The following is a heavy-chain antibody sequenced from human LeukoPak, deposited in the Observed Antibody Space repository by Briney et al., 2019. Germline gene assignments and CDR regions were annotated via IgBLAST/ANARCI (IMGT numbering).Heavy chain of an antibody. D-gene: IGHD6-13*01. CDR1: GYTFTSYD. J-gene: IGHJ5*02. CDR3: ARARQQLDYLDWFDP. CDR2: MNPNSGNT. Sequence: ASVKVSCKASGYTFTSYDINWVRQATGQGLEWMGWMNPNSGNTGYAQKFQGRVTITRNTSISTAYMELSSLRSEDTAVYYCARARQQLDYLDWFDPWGQGTLVTVSS. V-gene: IGHV1-8*03.